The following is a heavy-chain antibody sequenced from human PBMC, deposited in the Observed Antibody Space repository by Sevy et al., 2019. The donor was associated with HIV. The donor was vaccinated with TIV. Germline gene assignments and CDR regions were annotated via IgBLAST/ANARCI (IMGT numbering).Heavy chain of an antibody. CDR2: LIGGGSRT. CDR1: GFPFSNYA. D-gene: IGHD2-8*02. CDR3: ATRRVQSGLSGGGANYGMDV. V-gene: IGHV3-23*01. Sequence: GGSLRLSCAASGFPFSNYAMSWVRQAPGKGLEWVSTLIGGGSRTYYADSVTGRFIISRDNSRNTLYLQMNSLRAEDTAIYYCATRRVQSGLSGGGANYGMDVWGRGTTVTVSS. J-gene: IGHJ6*02.